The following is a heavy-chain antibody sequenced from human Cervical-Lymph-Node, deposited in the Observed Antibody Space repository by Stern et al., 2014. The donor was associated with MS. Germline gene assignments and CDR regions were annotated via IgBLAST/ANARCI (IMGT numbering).Heavy chain of an antibody. CDR2: ISGSGGST. V-gene: IGHV3-23*04. CDR1: GFTFSSYA. Sequence: VQLVQSGGGLVQPGGSLRLSCAASGFTFSSYAMSWVRQAPGKGLEWVSAISGSGGSTYYADSVKGRFTISRDNSKNTLYLQMNSLRAEDTAVYYCAKDPSKYGSGSYRAFDIWGQGTMVTVSS. J-gene: IGHJ3*02. D-gene: IGHD3-10*01. CDR3: AKDPSKYGSGSYRAFDI.